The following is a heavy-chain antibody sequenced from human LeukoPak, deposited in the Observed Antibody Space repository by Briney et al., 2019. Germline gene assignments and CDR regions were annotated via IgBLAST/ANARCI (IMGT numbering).Heavy chain of an antibody. CDR1: GYTFTSYG. J-gene: IGHJ4*02. V-gene: IGHV1-18*01. CDR3: ARSGRIDDTSGYYNDY. CDR2: ISAYNGNT. Sequence: GASVKVSCKASGYTFTSYGISWVRQAPGQGREWMGWISAYNGNTNYAQKLQGRVTMTTDTATSTAYMELRSLRSDDTAVYYCARSGRIDDTSGYYNDYWGQATLVTVSS. D-gene: IGHD3-22*01.